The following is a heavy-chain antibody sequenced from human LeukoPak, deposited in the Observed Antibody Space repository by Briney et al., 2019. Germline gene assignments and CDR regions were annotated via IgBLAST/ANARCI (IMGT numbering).Heavy chain of an antibody. J-gene: IGHJ6*02. CDR3: ARDMAQWLFPPGYGMDV. V-gene: IGHV4-59*01. CDR2: IYYSGST. CDR1: GGSISSYY. Sequence: SETLSLTCTVSGGSISSYYWSWIRQPPGKGLEWIGYIYYSGSTNYNPSLKSRVTISVDTSKNQFSLKLSSVTAADTAVYYCARDMAQWLFPPGYGMDVWGQGTTVTVSS. D-gene: IGHD6-19*01.